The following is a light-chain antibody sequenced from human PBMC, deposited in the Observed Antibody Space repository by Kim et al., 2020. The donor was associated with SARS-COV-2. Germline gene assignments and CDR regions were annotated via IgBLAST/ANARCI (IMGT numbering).Light chain of an antibody. J-gene: IGKJ2*01. Sequence: VSPGERATLACRASQSVRNNLAWYQQTPGQAPRLLIYGASTRATGIPARFSGSGSGTEFTLIISSLQSEGFAVYYCQQYNNWPPFTFGQGTKLEIK. CDR3: QQYNNWPPFT. V-gene: IGKV3-15*01. CDR2: GAS. CDR1: QSVRNN.